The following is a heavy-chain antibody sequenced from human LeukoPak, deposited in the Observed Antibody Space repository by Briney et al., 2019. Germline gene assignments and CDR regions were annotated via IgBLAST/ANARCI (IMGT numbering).Heavy chain of an antibody. J-gene: IGHJ3*02. CDR3: ARGNSDAFDI. D-gene: IGHD4-23*01. V-gene: IGHV3-33*01. CDR2: IRYGGSYK. CDR1: GFTFSNYA. Sequence: PGRCLRLSCAVSGFTFSNYAMHWVRQAPGKGLEWMAIIRYGGSYKYYADSVKGRFTISRDNSKNTLYLQVNSLTAEDTAVYYCARGNSDAFDIWGHGTMVTVSS.